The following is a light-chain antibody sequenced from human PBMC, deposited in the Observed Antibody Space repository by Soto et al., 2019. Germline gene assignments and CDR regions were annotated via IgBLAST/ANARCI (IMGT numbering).Light chain of an antibody. J-gene: IGKJ5*01. Sequence: DLQMTQSASSLSASVGDRVTITCQASQDISNYLNWYQQKPGKTPNPLVYAASSLQSGVPSRFTGSGSGTDFTLTISSLQPEDFATYFCQQSYTTPITFGQGTRLEI. CDR1: QDISNY. CDR3: QQSYTTPIT. CDR2: AAS. V-gene: IGKV1-39*01.